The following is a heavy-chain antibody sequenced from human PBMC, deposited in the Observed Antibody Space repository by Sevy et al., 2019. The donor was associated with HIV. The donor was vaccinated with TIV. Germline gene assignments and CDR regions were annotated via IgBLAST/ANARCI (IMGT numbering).Heavy chain of an antibody. Sequence: QSQTLSLTCAISGDSVSSNSAAWNWIRQSPSRGLEWLGRTHYRSKWYNDYAVSVKGRITINPDTSKNQFALQLNSVTPEDTAVYYCARACCSSDRCGVLGAFDFWGQGTMVTVSS. CDR1: GDSVSSNSAA. CDR3: ARACCSSDRCGVLGAFDF. J-gene: IGHJ3*01. V-gene: IGHV6-1*01. D-gene: IGHD2-2*01. CDR2: THYRSKWYN.